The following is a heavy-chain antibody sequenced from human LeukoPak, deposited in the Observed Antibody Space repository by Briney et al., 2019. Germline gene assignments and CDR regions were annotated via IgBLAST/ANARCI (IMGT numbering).Heavy chain of an antibody. D-gene: IGHD3-22*01. Sequence: ASVKVSCKASGYIFSSYGISWVRQAPGQGLEWMGWISRYNGNTKYVQKFQGRVTMTIDTSTSTAYMELRSLRSDDTAVYYCARDLTHRRDYDNSGYQIVSPFWGQGTLVTVSS. CDR1: GYIFSSYG. CDR3: ARDLTHRRDYDNSGYQIVSPF. J-gene: IGHJ4*02. V-gene: IGHV1-18*01. CDR2: ISRYNGNT.